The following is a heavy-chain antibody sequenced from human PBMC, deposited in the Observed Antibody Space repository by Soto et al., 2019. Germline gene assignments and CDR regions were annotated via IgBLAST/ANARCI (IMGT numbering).Heavy chain of an antibody. V-gene: IGHV1-69*13. J-gene: IGHJ4*02. CDR2: FIAMLGTP. Sequence: GPSLKVSCKASGGTFGSHGIAWVRQAPGQGLEWMGGFIAMLGTPTYAKKVQGRATITADESLTSSYLELRSLRSEDTAVYFCARGAMANFDYWGQGTVVTVSS. CDR1: GGTFGSHG. D-gene: IGHD5-18*01. CDR3: ARGAMANFDY.